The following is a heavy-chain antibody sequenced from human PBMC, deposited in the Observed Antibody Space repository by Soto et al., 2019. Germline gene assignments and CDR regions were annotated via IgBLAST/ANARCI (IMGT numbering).Heavy chain of an antibody. CDR3: ARGGPAFEVVTSVVY. V-gene: IGHV4-30-4*01. CDR2: IYYSGST. Sequence: SETQSNTGTDAGGLIRSGDCNCRWIRQPPGKGLEWIGYIYYSGSTYYNPSLKSRVTISVDTSKNQFSLKLSSVTAADTAVYYCARGGPAFEVVTSVVYWGQGTLVTVSS. D-gene: IGHD3-3*01. CDR1: GGLIRSGDCN. J-gene: IGHJ4*02.